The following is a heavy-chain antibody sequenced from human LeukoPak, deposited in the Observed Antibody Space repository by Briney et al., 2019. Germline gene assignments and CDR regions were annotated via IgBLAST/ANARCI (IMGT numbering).Heavy chain of an antibody. V-gene: IGHV4-59*01. Sequence: PSETLSLTCTLSVDSISSYYWICIRHPPGKGREGIGYVYDTGSTKYNPSLKSRVTISVDTSKNQFSLNLNSVTAADTAVYYCARGMKQVGLLKTGASLDPWGQGTLVTVSS. CDR2: VYDTGST. J-gene: IGHJ5*02. CDR1: VDSISSYY. D-gene: IGHD3-10*01. CDR3: ARGMKQVGLLKTGASLDP.